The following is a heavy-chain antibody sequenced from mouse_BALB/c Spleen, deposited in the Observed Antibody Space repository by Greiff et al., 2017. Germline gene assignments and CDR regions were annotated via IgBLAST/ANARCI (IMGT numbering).Heavy chain of an antibody. J-gene: IGHJ2*01. CDR3: ASGYQYYFDY. CDR2: INPSTGYT. D-gene: IGHD2-2*01. CDR1: GYTFTSYW. V-gene: IGHV1-7*01. Sequence: VKLVESGAELAKPGASVKMSCKASGYTFTSYWMHWVKQRPGQGLEWIGYINPSTGYTEYNQKFKDKATLTADKSSSTAYMQLSSLTSEDSAVYYCASGYQYYFDYWGQGTALTVSS.